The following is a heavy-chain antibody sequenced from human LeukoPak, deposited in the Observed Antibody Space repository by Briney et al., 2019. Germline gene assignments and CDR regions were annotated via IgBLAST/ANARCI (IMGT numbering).Heavy chain of an antibody. Sequence: GGSLRLSCAASGFTLDDYGMSWVRQAPGKGLEWVSGIGWSGSSTGYADSVKGRFTIPIDNAKNSLYLQLNSLRAEDTAFYYCARERARGWFRGDYDYWGQGTLVTVSS. J-gene: IGHJ4*02. CDR3: ARERARGWFRGDYDY. D-gene: IGHD3-10*01. CDR1: GFTLDDYG. CDR2: IGWSGSST. V-gene: IGHV3-20*04.